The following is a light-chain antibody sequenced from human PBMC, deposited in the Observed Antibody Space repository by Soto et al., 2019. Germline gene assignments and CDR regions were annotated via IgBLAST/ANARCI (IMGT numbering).Light chain of an antibody. CDR3: SSFTTRSTWV. J-gene: IGLJ3*02. CDR2: EVN. CDR1: SSDVGSYNY. Sequence: QSVLTQPASVSGSPGQSITISCTGGSSDVGSYNYVSWYQQHPGKAPKLMIYEVNNRPSGVSNRFSGSKSGTTASLTISGLQAEDEGDYYCSSFTTRSTWVFGGGTK. V-gene: IGLV2-14*01.